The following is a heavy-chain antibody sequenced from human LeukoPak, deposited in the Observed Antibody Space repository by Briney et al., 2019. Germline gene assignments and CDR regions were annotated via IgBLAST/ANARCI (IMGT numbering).Heavy chain of an antibody. D-gene: IGHD6-13*01. V-gene: IGHV4-59*01. CDR2: IYYSGST. CDR3: ASSPTFAGLYYFDY. CDR1: GGTISSYY. J-gene: IGHJ4*02. Sequence: SETLCLTCTASGGTISSYYWSWIRQPPGKGLEWIGDIYYSGSTKYNPSPKSRVTISVDTSKIQFSLKLSSVTAADMSVYYCASSPTFAGLYYFDYWGQGTLVTVSS.